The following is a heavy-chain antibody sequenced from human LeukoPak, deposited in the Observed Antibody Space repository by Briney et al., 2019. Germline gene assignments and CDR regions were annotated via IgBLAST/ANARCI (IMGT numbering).Heavy chain of an antibody. CDR2: IFPSGGEI. CDR1: GFSFSSYA. D-gene: IGHD2-8*02. V-gene: IGHV3-23*01. CDR3: ATYRQVLLPFES. Sequence: QTGGSLRLSCVASGFSFSSYAMNWVRQAPGKGLEWVSSIFPSGGEIHYADSVRGRFTISRDNSKSTLSLQMNSLRAEDTAIYYCATYRQVLLPFESWGQGTLVTVSS. J-gene: IGHJ4*02.